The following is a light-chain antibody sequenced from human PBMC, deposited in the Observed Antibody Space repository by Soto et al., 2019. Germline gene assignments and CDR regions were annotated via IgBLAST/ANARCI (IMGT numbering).Light chain of an antibody. Sequence: QSALTQPASVSGSPGQSITISCTGTSSDVGSYNLVSWYQQHPGKAPKLMIYEGSKRPSGVSNRFSGSKSGNTASLTISGLQAEDEADYYCCSYAGSITFLYVFGTGTKVTVL. CDR1: SSDVGSYNL. CDR2: EGS. J-gene: IGLJ1*01. CDR3: CSYAGSITFLYV. V-gene: IGLV2-23*03.